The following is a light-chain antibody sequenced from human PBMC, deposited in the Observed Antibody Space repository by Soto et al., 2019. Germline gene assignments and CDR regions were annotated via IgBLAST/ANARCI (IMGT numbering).Light chain of an antibody. V-gene: IGKV3-11*01. CDR3: QQRSVWPST. J-gene: IGKJ4*01. CDR2: DAS. CDR1: QSVSSY. Sequence: EIVLTQSPATLSLSPGERAALSCRASQSVSSYLAWYQQKPGQAPRLLIYDASKRAPGIPARFTGSGSGTDFTLAIRSREPEDVAVCFCQQRSVWPSTFGGGTKVEI.